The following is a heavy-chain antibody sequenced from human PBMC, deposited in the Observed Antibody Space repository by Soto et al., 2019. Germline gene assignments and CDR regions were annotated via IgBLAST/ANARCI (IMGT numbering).Heavy chain of an antibody. CDR1: GYTFTNYA. CDR2: INAGNGNT. D-gene: IGHD4-17*01. V-gene: IGHV1-3*01. CDR3: ARNRYGDYSRSYYFDY. J-gene: IGHJ4*02. Sequence: ASVKVSCKASGYTFTNYAMHWVRQAPGQRLEWMGWINAGNGNTKYSQKFQGRVTITRDTSASTAYMELSSLRSEDTAVYYCARNRYGDYSRSYYFDYWGQGTLVTVSS.